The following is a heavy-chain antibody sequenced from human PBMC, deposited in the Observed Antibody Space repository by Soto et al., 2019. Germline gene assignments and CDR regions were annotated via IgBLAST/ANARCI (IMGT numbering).Heavy chain of an antibody. Sequence: ASVKVSCKASGGSFSSKSISWARQAPGQGLEWMGGIIPIFGRANYAPKFEGRLTITADESTTTVYMEVSSLTFEDTAVYYCATDLAGIAYDAFDFWGQGTMVTVSS. CDR1: GGSFSSKS. J-gene: IGHJ3*01. V-gene: IGHV1-69*13. CDR3: ATDLAGIAYDAFDF. CDR2: IIPIFGRA.